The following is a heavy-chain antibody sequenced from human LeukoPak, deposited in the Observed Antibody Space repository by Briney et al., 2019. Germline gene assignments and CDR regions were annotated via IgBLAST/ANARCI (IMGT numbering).Heavy chain of an antibody. CDR3: AREGVCSGGSCYAGFDS. J-gene: IGHJ4*02. Sequence: SETLSLTCTVSGGSISSYYWSWIRQPPGEGLEWIGYIYYSGSTNYNPSLKSRVTMSVDTSKNQFSLKLSSVTAADTAFYYCAREGVCSGGSCYAGFDSWGQGTLVTVSS. CDR1: GGSISSYY. CDR2: IYYSGST. D-gene: IGHD2-15*01. V-gene: IGHV4-59*01.